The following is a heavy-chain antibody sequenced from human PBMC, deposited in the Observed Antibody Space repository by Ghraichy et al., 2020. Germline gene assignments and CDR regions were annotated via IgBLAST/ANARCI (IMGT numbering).Heavy chain of an antibody. CDR3: ARGPILVDY. V-gene: IGHV4-61*01. Sequence: SETLSLTCTVSGGSVSSGSYYWSWIRQPPGKGLEWIGYIYYSGSTNYNPSLKSRVTISVDTSKNQFSLKLSSVTAADTAVYYCARGPILVDYWGQGTLVTVSS. CDR1: GGSVSSGSYY. D-gene: IGHD2-2*02. CDR2: IYYSGST. J-gene: IGHJ4*02.